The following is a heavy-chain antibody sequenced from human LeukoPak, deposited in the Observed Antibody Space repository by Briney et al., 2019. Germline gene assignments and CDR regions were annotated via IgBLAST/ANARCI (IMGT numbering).Heavy chain of an antibody. CDR3: ARISLTGYAPISGYFDY. D-gene: IGHD3-9*01. CDR1: GGSIRNYY. CDR2: IYYSGST. V-gene: IGHV4-59*12. Sequence: TSETLSLTCTVSGGSIRNYYWSWIRQPPGKGLEWIGYIYYSGSTNYNTSLKSRVTISIDTSKNQFSLKLNSVTAADTAVYYCARISLTGYAPISGYFDYWGQGTLVTVSS. J-gene: IGHJ4*02.